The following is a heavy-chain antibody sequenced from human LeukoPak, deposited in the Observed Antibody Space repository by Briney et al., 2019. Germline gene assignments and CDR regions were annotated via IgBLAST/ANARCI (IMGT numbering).Heavy chain of an antibody. CDR3: AARPTSEAVAPSDF. Sequence: GGSLRLSCAASGFTVSSNYMSWVRQAPGKGLEWVSVIYSGGSTYYADSVKGRFTISRDNSKNTLYLQMNSLRAEDTAVYYCAARPTSEAVAPSDFWGQGTLVTVSP. D-gene: IGHD6-19*01. CDR2: IYSGGST. CDR1: GFTVSSNY. V-gene: IGHV3-66*01. J-gene: IGHJ4*02.